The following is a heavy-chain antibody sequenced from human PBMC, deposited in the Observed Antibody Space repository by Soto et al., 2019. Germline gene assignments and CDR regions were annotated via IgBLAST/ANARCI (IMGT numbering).Heavy chain of an antibody. Sequence: GGSLRLSCAASGVTFISYSMNWVRQAPGKGLEWVSSISSSSSYIYYADSVKGRFTISRDNAKNSLYLQMNSLRAEEPAVIYCPRDNFQPPRTANWYYGMDVWGQGTTGTLSS. CDR2: ISSSSSYI. D-gene: IGHD1-1*01. CDR3: PRDNFQPPRTANWYYGMDV. V-gene: IGHV3-21*01. J-gene: IGHJ6*02. CDR1: GVTFISYS.